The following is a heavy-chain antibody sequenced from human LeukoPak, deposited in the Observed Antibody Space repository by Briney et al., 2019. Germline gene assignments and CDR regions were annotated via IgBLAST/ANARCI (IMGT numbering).Heavy chain of an antibody. CDR2: INPSGGST. D-gene: IGHD3-16*01. Sequence: ASVKVSCKASGYTFTSYYMHWVRQAPGQGLEWMGIINPSGGSTSYAQKFQGRVTMTRDTSTSTVYMELSSLRSEDSAVYYCVRDWSLGGSYANNWFDPWGQGTLVTVSS. V-gene: IGHV1-46*01. J-gene: IGHJ5*02. CDR3: VRDWSLGGSYANNWFDP. CDR1: GYTFTSYY.